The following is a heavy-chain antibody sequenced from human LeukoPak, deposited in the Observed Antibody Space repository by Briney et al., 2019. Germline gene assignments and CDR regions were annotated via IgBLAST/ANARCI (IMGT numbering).Heavy chain of an antibody. CDR3: ARDRGSTNWFDP. CDR1: GFTFGSYW. V-gene: IGHV3-74*01. J-gene: IGHJ5*02. Sequence: GGSLRLSCAASGFTFGSYWMHWVRQAPGKGLVWVSHIDRDGRSTNYAGSAKGRFTISRDNARNTLFLQMNSLRVEDTAVYYCARDRGSTNWFDPWGQGTLVTVSS. CDR2: IDRDGRST. D-gene: IGHD1-26*01.